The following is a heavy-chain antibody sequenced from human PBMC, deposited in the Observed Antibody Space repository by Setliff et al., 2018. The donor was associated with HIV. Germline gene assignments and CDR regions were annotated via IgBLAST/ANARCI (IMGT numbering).Heavy chain of an antibody. CDR3: ARRTIWGDAFDI. Sequence: SETLSLTCTVSGYSLSSGFYWGWIRQPPGKGLEWIANIYHSGSTYNTPSLKSRVTISLDASKNQFSLRLSSVTAADTAIYYCARRTIWGDAFDIWGQGTMVTVSS. V-gene: IGHV4-38-2*02. CDR1: GYSLSSGFY. CDR2: IYHSGST. J-gene: IGHJ3*02. D-gene: IGHD3-16*01.